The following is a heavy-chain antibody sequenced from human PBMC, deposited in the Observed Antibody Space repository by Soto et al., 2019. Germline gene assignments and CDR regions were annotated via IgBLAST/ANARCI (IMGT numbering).Heavy chain of an antibody. Sequence: QIQLQQSGAEVKKPGASVKVSCKASGYIFTTSGITWVQQAPGQGLEWMGWIGAYSGYTVYAQKVEGRVSMTTDTSTSTAYMELRSLRSDDTAVYYCARAHNSGTYSFYWGQGTLVTVSS. CDR2: IGAYSGYT. V-gene: IGHV1-18*01. CDR3: ARAHNSGTYSFY. J-gene: IGHJ4*02. CDR1: GYIFTTSG. D-gene: IGHD3-10*01.